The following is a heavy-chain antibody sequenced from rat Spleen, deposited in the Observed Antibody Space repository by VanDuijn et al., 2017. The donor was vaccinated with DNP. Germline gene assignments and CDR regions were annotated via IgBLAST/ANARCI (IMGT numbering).Heavy chain of an antibody. CDR2: MWTGGRT. CDR1: GCSLTVYS. CDR3: ARDDGSYSYAYWFAY. J-gene: IGHJ3*01. V-gene: IGHV2S63*01. Sequence: EVQLKESGPGLVQPSQTLSLTCTVSGCSLTVYSVPWFRQPPGQGLEWMGVMWTGGRTTYNSDLKSRLNISRDTSKSQVFLKMSSLQTEDTATYYCARDDGSYSYAYWFAYWGQGTLVTVSS. D-gene: IGHD1-12*02.